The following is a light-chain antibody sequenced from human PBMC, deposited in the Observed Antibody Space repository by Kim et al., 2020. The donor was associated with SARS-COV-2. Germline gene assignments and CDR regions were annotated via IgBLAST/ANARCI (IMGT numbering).Light chain of an antibody. CDR3: QQYNNWPRT. J-gene: IGKJ2*01. CDR1: QSVSSN. Sequence: EIVMTQSPATLSVSPGERATLSCRASQSVSSNLAWYQQKPGQAPRLLIYGASTRATDVPARFSGSGSGTEFTLTISSLQSEDFAVYYYQQYNNWPRTFGQGTKLEI. CDR2: GAS. V-gene: IGKV3-15*01.